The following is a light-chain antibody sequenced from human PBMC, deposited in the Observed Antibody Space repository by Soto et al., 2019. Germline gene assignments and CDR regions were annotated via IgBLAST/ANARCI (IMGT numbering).Light chain of an antibody. Sequence: EIVLTQSPGTLSVSPGERATLSCRASQSVSSSYLAWYQQKPGQAPRLLIYGASTRATRIPARFSGSGSGTEYTLTISSLQSEDFAVYYCQQYNNWWTFGQGTKVEIK. J-gene: IGKJ1*01. V-gene: IGKV3-15*01. CDR2: GAS. CDR3: QQYNNWWT. CDR1: QSVSSSY.